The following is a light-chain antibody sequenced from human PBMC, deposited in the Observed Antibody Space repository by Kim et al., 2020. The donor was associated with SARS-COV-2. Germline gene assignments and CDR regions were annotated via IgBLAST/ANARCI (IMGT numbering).Light chain of an antibody. CDR3: QQYNNWPGS. CDR2: GSS. Sequence: EIVMTQSPATLSVSPGERATLSCRASQSVSSNLAWYQQKPGQAPRLLIYGSSTRATGIPARFSGGGSGTEFTLTISSLQSEDFAVYYCQQYNNWPGSFGQGTSLEI. J-gene: IGKJ2*03. V-gene: IGKV3-15*01. CDR1: QSVSSN.